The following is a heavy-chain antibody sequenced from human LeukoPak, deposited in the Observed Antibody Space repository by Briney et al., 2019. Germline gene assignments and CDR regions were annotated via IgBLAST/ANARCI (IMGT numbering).Heavy chain of an antibody. D-gene: IGHD3-16*02. J-gene: IGHJ4*02. CDR2: IYYSGST. CDR1: GGSISSSLYY. V-gene: IGHV4-39*07. Sequence: SETLSLTCTVSGGSISSSLYYWGWIRQPPGKGLEWIGSIYYSGSTYYNPSLKSRVTISVDTSKNQFSLKLSSVTAADTAVYYCARDLRTYDYVWGSYRYWDDWGQGTLVTVSS. CDR3: ARDLRTYDYVWGSYRYWDD.